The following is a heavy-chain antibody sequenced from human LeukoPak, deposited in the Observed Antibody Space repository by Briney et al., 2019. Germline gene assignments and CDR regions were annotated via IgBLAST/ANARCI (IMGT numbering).Heavy chain of an antibody. J-gene: IGHJ2*01. D-gene: IGHD4-17*01. V-gene: IGHV4-59*01. CDR3: ARGLGDYVEDWYFDL. Sequence: SETLSLTCTVSGGSISSSYWSWIRQPPGKGLEWIGYIYNSGSTNYNPSLESRITISVDTSKNQFSLKLSSATAADTAVYYCARGLGDYVEDWYFDLWGRGTLVTVSS. CDR2: IYNSGST. CDR1: GGSISSSY.